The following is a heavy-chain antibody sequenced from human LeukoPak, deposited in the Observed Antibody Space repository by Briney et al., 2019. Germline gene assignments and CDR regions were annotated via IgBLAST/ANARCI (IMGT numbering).Heavy chain of an antibody. CDR1: DYSIRSGYY. V-gene: IGHV4-38-2*02. CDR3: ARDRKAVAGTGY. Sequence: SETLSLTCAVSDYSIRSGYYWGWIRQPPGKGLEWIGSIYHSGSTYYNPSLKSRVTISVDTSKNQFSLKLNSVTAADTAVYYCARDRKAVAGTGYWGQGTLVTVSS. CDR2: IYHSGST. D-gene: IGHD6-19*01. J-gene: IGHJ4*02.